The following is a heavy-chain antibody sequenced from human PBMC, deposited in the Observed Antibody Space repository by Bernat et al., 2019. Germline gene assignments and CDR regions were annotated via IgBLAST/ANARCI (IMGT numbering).Heavy chain of an antibody. V-gene: IGHV3-23*04. CDR1: GFIFATYD. J-gene: IGHJ6*02. Sequence: QLVGSGGGLVQPGGSLRLSCAASGFIFATYDMSWVRQAPGKGLEWVSAISTSGGTTYYADSGQGRFTISRDNSKSTLYLQMNSLRAEDTAVYYCAKAVLYGMDVWGQGTTVTVSS. D-gene: IGHD3-10*01. CDR2: ISTSGGTT. CDR3: AKAVLYGMDV.